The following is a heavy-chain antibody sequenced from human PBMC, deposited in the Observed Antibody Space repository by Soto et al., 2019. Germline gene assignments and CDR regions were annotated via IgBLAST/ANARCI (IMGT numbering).Heavy chain of an antibody. CDR1: GFTFSSYG. J-gene: IGHJ6*03. D-gene: IGHD3-10*01. CDR3: ARDPSLSGYYYYMDV. CDR2: IWYDGSNK. Sequence: GGSLRLSCAASGFTFSSYGMHWVRQAPGKGLEWVAVIWYDGSNKYYADSVKGRFTISRDNSKNTLYLQMNSLRAEDTAVYYCARDPSLSGYYYYMDVWGKGTTVTVSS. V-gene: IGHV3-33*01.